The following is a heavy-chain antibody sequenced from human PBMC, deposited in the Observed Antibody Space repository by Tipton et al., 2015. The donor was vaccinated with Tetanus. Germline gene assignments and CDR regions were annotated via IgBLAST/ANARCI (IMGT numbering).Heavy chain of an antibody. CDR2: VDYTGHT. D-gene: IGHD3-3*01. J-gene: IGHJ6*02. CDR3: ARDSPYYDFWSGRIIADYYYYYGMDV. V-gene: IGHV4-39*07. CDR1: GGSISSDSHF. Sequence: TLSLTCTVSGGSISSDSHFWGWIRQTPARGLEWIGSVDYTGHTYHNPSLKSRVTISVDTSKNQFSLKLSSVTAADTAVYYCARDSPYYDFWSGRIIADYYYYYGMDVWGQGTTVTVSS.